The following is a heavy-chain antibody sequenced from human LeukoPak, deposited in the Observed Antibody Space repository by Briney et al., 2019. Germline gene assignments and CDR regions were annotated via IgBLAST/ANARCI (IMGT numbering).Heavy chain of an antibody. V-gene: IGHV3-66*01. D-gene: IGHD2-15*01. CDR1: GFTVSSNY. J-gene: IGHJ4*02. Sequence: PGGSLRLSCAASGFTVSSNYMSWVRQAPGRGLEWVSVIYSGGSTYYADSVKGRFTISRDNSKNTLYLQMNSLRAEDTAVYYCARDPEGVVVAATYYFDYWGQGTLVTVSS. CDR2: IYSGGST. CDR3: ARDPEGVVVAATYYFDY.